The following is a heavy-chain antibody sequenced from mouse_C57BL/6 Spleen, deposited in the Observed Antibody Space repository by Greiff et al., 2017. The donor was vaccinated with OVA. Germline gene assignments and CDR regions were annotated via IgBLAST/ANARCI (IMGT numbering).Heavy chain of an antibody. V-gene: IGHV1-69*01. CDR2: IDPSDSYT. CDR3: ARKTYYDYDGYWYVDV. Sequence: QVQLQQPGAELVMPGASVKLSCKASGYTFTSYWMHWVKQRPGQGLEWIGEIDPSDSYTNYNQKFKGKSTLTVDKSSSTAYMQLSSLTSEDSAVYYCARKTYYDYDGYWYVDVWGTGTTVTVSS. CDR1: GYTFTSYW. J-gene: IGHJ1*03. D-gene: IGHD2-4*01.